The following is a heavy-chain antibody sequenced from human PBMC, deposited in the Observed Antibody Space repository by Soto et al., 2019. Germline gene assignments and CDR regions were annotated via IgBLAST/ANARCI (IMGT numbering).Heavy chain of an antibody. CDR1: GGTFSTYT. CDR3: AGGPDSHVHDGHAYSYP. D-gene: IGHD3-22*01. CDR2: IIPIIGII. Sequence: QVQLVQSGAEVKKPGSSVKVSCKASGGTFSTYTITWVRQAPGQGLEWMGRIIPIIGIINYAQKFKGRVTSSAEKDTGTAYMEPTRLRTGGTAVYYCAGGPDSHVHDGHAYSYPGGKGTLVPV. J-gene: IGHJ5*02. V-gene: IGHV1-69*02.